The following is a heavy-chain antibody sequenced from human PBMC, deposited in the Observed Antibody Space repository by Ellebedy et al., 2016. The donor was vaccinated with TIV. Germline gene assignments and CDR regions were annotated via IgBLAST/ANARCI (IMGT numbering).Heavy chain of an antibody. CDR3: AKGIFETADAFDI. J-gene: IGHJ3*02. CDR1: GFTFSSYA. Sequence: GESLKISCAASGFTFSSYAMTWVRQAPGMGLEWVSTISATGGSTYYADSVKGRFTISRDNSKDTVNLQMTSLRAEDTAVYYCAKGIFETADAFDIWGQGTIVTVSS. CDR2: ISATGGST. D-gene: IGHD2-21*01. V-gene: IGHV3-23*01.